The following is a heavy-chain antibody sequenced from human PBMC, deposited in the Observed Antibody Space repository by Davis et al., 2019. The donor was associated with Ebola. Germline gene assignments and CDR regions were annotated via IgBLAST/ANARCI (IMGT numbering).Heavy chain of an antibody. CDR3: VRDSAAGTVTTFQH. CDR1: GFTFSDHY. CDR2: IRNKAISYTT. D-gene: IGHD4-17*01. J-gene: IGHJ1*01. V-gene: IGHV3-72*01. Sequence: GGSLRLSCAASGFTFSDHYMDWVRQAPGKGLEWVGRIRNKAISYTTDYAASVKGRFTISRDNAKNTLYLEMNSLGAEDTAVYYCVRDSAAGTVTTFQHWGQGTLVTVSS.